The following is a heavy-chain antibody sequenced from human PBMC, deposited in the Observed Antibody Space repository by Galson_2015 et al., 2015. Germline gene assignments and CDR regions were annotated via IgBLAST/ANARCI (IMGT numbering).Heavy chain of an antibody. V-gene: IGHV3-23*01. CDR1: GFTFRNYA. Sequence: SLRLSCAASGFTFRNYAMSWVRQAPGQGLEWVSGISGSGGSTYYADSVKGRFTSSRDNSKNTLSLQMNSLRAEDTAIYYCAKDLAYYDSSGYSSWGQGTLVTVSS. CDR2: ISGSGGST. J-gene: IGHJ5*02. CDR3: AKDLAYYDSSGYSS. D-gene: IGHD3-22*01.